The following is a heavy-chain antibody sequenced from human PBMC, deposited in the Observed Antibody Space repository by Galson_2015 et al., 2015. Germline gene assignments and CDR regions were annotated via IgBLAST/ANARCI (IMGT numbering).Heavy chain of an antibody. CDR3: ARDPYSGNYEQPHYFDS. V-gene: IGHV3-7*03. J-gene: IGHJ4*02. CDR2: IKPDGSDR. CDR1: EFTFTNYW. Sequence: SLRLSCAASEFTFTNYWMNWVRQAPGKGLEWLANIKPDGSDRYYVDSVKGRFTISRDNAKNSLYLQMNSLRAEDTAVYYCARDPYSGNYEQPHYFDSWGQGTLVTVSS. D-gene: IGHD1-26*01.